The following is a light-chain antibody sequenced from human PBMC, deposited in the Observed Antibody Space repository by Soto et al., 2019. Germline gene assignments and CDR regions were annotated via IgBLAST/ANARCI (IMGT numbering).Light chain of an antibody. Sequence: DIQMTQSPSSLSASVGDRVTITCRASQSISSYLNWYQQKPGTAPKLLIYAASSVQSGVPSRFSGSGSGTDFTLTISSLQPEDFATYHCQQSYSTPYTFGQGTKLEIK. CDR2: AAS. CDR3: QQSYSTPYT. V-gene: IGKV1-39*01. CDR1: QSISSY. J-gene: IGKJ2*01.